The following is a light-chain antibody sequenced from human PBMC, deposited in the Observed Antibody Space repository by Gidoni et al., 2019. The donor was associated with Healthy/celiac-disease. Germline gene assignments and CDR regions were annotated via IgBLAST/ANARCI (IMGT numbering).Light chain of an antibody. CDR3: HQSYSTPPWT. CDR2: AES. Sequence: IQMTQSPSSLSASVGDRVTITCRASQSISSYLNWYQQKPGKAPKLLIYAESSLQSGVPSRFSSSGSGADFTLTISSLQPEDFATYYCHQSYSTPPWTFGQGTKVEIK. CDR1: QSISSY. V-gene: IGKV1-39*01. J-gene: IGKJ1*01.